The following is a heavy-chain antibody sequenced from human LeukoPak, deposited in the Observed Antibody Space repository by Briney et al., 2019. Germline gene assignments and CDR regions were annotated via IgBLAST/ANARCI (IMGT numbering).Heavy chain of an antibody. CDR2: VIGDGTVT. D-gene: IGHD2-21*02. Sequence: GGSLRLSCAASGVTFSSYWMHWVRQAPGKGLVWVSRVIGDGTVTTYADSVKGRFTVSRDNAKNTLYLQMNSLRAEDTAVYFCTRAVVVTASDSWGQGALVTVSS. V-gene: IGHV3-74*01. CDR1: GVTFSSYW. CDR3: TRAVVVTASDS. J-gene: IGHJ4*02.